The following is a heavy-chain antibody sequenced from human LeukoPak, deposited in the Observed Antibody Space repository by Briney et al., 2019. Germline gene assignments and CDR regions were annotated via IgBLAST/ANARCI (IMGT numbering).Heavy chain of an antibody. CDR1: GGTFSSYA. CDR2: IIPIFGTA. D-gene: IGHD6-13*01. CDR3: ARQGSSGSAFDY. J-gene: IGHJ4*02. Sequence: SVKVSCKASGGTFSSYAISWVRQAPGQGLEWMGGIIPIFGTANYAQKFQGRVTITADESTSTAYMELSSLRSEDTAVYYCARQGSSGSAFDYWGQGTLVTVSS. V-gene: IGHV1-69*13.